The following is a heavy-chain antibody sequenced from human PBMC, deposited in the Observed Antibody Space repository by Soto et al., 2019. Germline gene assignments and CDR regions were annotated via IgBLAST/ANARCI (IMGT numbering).Heavy chain of an antibody. Sequence: EVQLVESGGGLVQPEGSLRLSCAASGFSLSDYWMHWVRQAPGEGLVWLSRITRDGSSTNYADSVKGRFTISRDNAKNTLYLQVNSLRGEDTAVYYCARGANGDYYFDYWGQGTLVTVSS. CDR1: GFSLSDYW. CDR2: ITRDGSST. D-gene: IGHD2-21*02. J-gene: IGHJ4*02. V-gene: IGHV3-74*01. CDR3: ARGANGDYYFDY.